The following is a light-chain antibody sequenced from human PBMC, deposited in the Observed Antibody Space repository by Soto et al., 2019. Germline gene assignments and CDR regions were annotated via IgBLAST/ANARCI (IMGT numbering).Light chain of an antibody. Sequence: EIVLTQSPGTLSLSPGERATLSCMASQSLSSSYLAWYQQKPGQAPRLLIYGASGRATGIPDRFSGGGSGADFALTISRLEPGDSAMYYCQQYGSSPQTFGQGTKVEIK. V-gene: IGKV3-20*01. CDR1: QSLSSSY. CDR2: GAS. J-gene: IGKJ1*01. CDR3: QQYGSSPQT.